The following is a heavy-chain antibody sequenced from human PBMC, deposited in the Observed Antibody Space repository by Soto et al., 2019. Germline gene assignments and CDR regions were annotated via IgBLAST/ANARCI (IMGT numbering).Heavy chain of an antibody. CDR3: ASVVVPAAIRY. CDR2: IYYSGST. D-gene: IGHD2-2*01. CDR1: GGSISSSSYY. Sequence: SETLSLTCTVSGGSISSSSYYWGWIRQPPGKGLEWIGSIYYSGSTYYNPSLKSRVTISVDTSKNQFSLKLSSLTAADTAVYYCASVVVPAAIRYWGKGTLLTVSS. V-gene: IGHV4-39*01. J-gene: IGHJ4*02.